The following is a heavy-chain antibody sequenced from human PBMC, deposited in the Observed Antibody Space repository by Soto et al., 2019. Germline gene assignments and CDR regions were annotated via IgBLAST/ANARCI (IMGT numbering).Heavy chain of an antibody. J-gene: IGHJ4*02. V-gene: IGHV2-5*02. CDR3: GHSNSSSWYSTFDY. CDR2: IYWDDDK. CDR1: GFSLSTSGVG. D-gene: IGHD6-13*01. Sequence: QITLKESGPTLVKPTQTLTLTCTFSGFSLSTSGVGVGWIRQPPGKALEWLALIYWDDDKRYSPSLKSRLTITKDTSKNQVVLTTTNMDPVDTATYYCGHSNSSSWYSTFDYWGQGTLVTVSS.